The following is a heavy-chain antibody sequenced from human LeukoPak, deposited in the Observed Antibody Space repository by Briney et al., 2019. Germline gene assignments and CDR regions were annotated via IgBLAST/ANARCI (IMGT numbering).Heavy chain of an antibody. Sequence: SETLSLTCTVSGGSISDYYWSWIRQPPGKGLKWIAFTHYTGSTNYNPSLKSRVTISVDTSKNQFSLKLSSVTAADTAVYYSAAYNCSGGSCYWAYWGQGTLVTVSS. CDR1: GGSISDYY. J-gene: IGHJ4*02. D-gene: IGHD2-15*01. CDR2: THYTGST. CDR3: AAYNCSGGSCYWAY. V-gene: IGHV4-59*01.